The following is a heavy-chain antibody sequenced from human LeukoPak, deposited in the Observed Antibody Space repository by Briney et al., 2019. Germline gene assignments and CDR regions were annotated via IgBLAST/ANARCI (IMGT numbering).Heavy chain of an antibody. J-gene: IGHJ2*01. CDR3: AGSSILNYYFDF. Sequence: PSETLSLTCIVSGGSITSYYWSWIRQPPGKGLEWIGYIYHGGSTNYNPSLKSRVTISVDTSKNQFSLKLRSVTAADTAVYYCAGSSILNYYFDFWGRGTLVTVSS. CDR1: GGSITSYY. D-gene: IGHD5-24*01. CDR2: IYHGGST. V-gene: IGHV4-59*01.